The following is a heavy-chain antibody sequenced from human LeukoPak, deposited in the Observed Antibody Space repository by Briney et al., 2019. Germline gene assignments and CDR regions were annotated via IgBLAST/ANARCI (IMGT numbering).Heavy chain of an antibody. CDR2: ISAYNGNT. CDR1: GYTFTSYG. V-gene: IGHV1-18*01. D-gene: IGHD3/OR15-3a*01. J-gene: IGHJ4*02. Sequence: ASVKVSCKASGYTFTSYGISWVRQAPGQGLEWMGWISAYNGNTNYAQKLQGRVTMTTDTSTSTVYMELRSLRSDDTAVYYCARFERWTGTVYLDYWGQGTLVTVSS. CDR3: ARFERWTGTVYLDY.